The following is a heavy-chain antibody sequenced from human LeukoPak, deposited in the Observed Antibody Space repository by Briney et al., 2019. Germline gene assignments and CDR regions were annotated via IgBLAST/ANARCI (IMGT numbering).Heavy chain of an antibody. CDR3: AKVSTEFDWLESHDY. Sequence: GRSLRLSCAASGFTLSSYGMHWVRQAPGKGLEWVAVISYDGSNKYYADSVKGRFTISRDNSKNTLYLQMNSLRAEDTAVYYCAKVSTEFDWLESHDYWGQGTLVTVSS. V-gene: IGHV3-30*18. CDR2: ISYDGSNK. J-gene: IGHJ4*02. D-gene: IGHD3-9*01. CDR1: GFTLSSYG.